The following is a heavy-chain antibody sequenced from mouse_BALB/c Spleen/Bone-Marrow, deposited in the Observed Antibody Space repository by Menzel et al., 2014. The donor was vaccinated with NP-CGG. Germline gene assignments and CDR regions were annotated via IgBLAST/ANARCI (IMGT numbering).Heavy chain of an antibody. Sequence: EVKLVESGGGLVQPGGSLKLSCAASRFDFSRYWMSWVRQAPGKGLEWIGEINPDSSTINYTPSLKDKFIISRDNAKNTLHLQMSKVRSEDTALYCCTRLGYCGGSAYWGQGTQVTVSA. CDR2: INPDSSTI. CDR3: TRLGYCGGSAY. D-gene: IGHD2-3*01. V-gene: IGHV4-1*02. CDR1: RFDFSRYW. J-gene: IGHJ3*01.